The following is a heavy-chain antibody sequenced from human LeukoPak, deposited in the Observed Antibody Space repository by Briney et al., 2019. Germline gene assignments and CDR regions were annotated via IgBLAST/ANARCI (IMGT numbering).Heavy chain of an antibody. D-gene: IGHD2-2*03. V-gene: IGHV1-2*02. J-gene: IGHJ4*02. CDR1: GYTFTGYY. CDR2: INPNSGGT. CDR3: ARDGYCSSTSCYAYYDY. Sequence: GASVKVSCKASGYTFTGYYMHWVRQAPGQGLEWMGWINPNSGGTNYAQKFQGRVTMTRDTSISTAYMELCRLRSDDTAVYYCARDGYCSSTSCYAYYDYWGQGTLVTVSS.